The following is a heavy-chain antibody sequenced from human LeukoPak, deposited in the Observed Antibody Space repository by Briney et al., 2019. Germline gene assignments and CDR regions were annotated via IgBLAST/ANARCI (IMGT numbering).Heavy chain of an antibody. CDR2: IWHDGSKE. D-gene: IGHD3-22*01. J-gene: IGHJ1*01. CDR3: ARDDDTSGHYSYFNQ. CDR1: GFTFSHYG. Sequence: GRSPRLSCAASGFTFSHYGMNWVRQAPGKGLQRVGGIWHDGSKEYYAGSVKGRFTISRDNSKSTVDLHMNSLRVEDTAVYYCARDDDTSGHYSYFNQWGQGTLVTVSS. V-gene: IGHV3-33*01.